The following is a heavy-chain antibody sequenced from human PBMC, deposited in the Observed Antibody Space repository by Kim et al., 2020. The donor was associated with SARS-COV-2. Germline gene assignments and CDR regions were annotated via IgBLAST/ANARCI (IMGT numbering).Heavy chain of an antibody. CDR3: AFLVGATVPSDFDS. Sequence: ASVKVSCKASGFIFNDYPIQWVRQAPGQGLEWVGRINPSTGDTNYAQKFQGRVTMTRDTSISTAYMDLSRLKSDDTAVYYCAFLVGATVPSDFDSWGQGTLVTVSS. CDR1: GFIFNDYP. V-gene: IGHV1-2*06. CDR2: INPSTGDT. D-gene: IGHD1-26*01. J-gene: IGHJ4*02.